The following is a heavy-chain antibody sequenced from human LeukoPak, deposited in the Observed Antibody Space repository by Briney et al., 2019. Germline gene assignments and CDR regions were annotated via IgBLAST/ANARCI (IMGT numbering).Heavy chain of an antibody. CDR1: GYTFTGYY. D-gene: IGHD6-19*01. CDR2: INPNSGGT. V-gene: IGHV1-2*02. J-gene: IGHJ4*02. Sequence: ASVKVSCKASGYTFTGYYIHWVRQAPGQGLEWMGWINPNSGGTNYAQKFQGRVTMTRDTSISTAYMEVSRLRSDDTAVYYCARNIQEQWLVQGYWGQGTLVTVSS. CDR3: ARNIQEQWLVQGY.